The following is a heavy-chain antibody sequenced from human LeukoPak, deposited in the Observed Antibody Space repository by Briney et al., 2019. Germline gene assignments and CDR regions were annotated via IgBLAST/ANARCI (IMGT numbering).Heavy chain of an antibody. CDR2: INPSGGST. CDR1: GYTFTSYY. D-gene: IGHD3-22*01. Sequence: GASVKVSCKASGYTFTSYYMHWVRQAPGQGLEWMGIINPSGGSTSYAQKFQGRVTMTRDMSTSTVYMELSSLRSEDTAVYYCARYGRYGSGYYPSYYYYYMDVWGKGTTVTVSS. J-gene: IGHJ6*03. V-gene: IGHV1-46*01. CDR3: ARYGRYGSGYYPSYYYYYMDV.